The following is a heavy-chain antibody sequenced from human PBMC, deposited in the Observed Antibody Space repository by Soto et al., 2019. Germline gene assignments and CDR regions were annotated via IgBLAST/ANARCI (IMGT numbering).Heavy chain of an antibody. D-gene: IGHD2-21*02. CDR2: INPSGGST. CDR3: ARPYCGGDCYSDYYYGMDV. V-gene: IGHV1-46*01. J-gene: IGHJ6*02. Sequence: ASVKVSCKASGYTFTSYYMHWVRQAPGQGLEWMGIINPSGGSTSYAQKFQGRVTMTRDTSTSTVYMELSSLRSEDTAVYYCARPYCGGDCYSDYYYGMDVWGQGTTVTVSS. CDR1: GYTFTSYY.